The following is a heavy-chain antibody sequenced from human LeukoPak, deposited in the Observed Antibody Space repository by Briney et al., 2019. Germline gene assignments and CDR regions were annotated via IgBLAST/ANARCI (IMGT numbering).Heavy chain of an antibody. CDR2: ISGSGGST. Sequence: GGSLRLSCAASGFTFSSYAMSWGRHAPGPGLGLVSAISGSGGSTYYADSVKGRFTISRDNSKNTLYLQMNSRRAEDTAVYYCAKDSSSWYERVWVYWGQGTLVTVSS. J-gene: IGHJ4*02. CDR1: GFTFSSYA. CDR3: AKDSSSWYERVWVY. D-gene: IGHD6-13*01. V-gene: IGHV3-23*01.